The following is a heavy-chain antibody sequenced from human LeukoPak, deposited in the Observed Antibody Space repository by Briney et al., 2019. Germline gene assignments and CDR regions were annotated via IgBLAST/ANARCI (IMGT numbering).Heavy chain of an antibody. Sequence: SETLSLTCTVSGGSISSTSYYWGWIRQLPGKGLEWIGTVYYSGSTYYNPSLKSRVTISIDTSTNLFSLKLNSVTAADTAVYYCARVPYYYDRGYDYWGQGTLVTVSS. D-gene: IGHD3-10*02. CDR1: GGSISSTSYY. J-gene: IGHJ4*02. V-gene: IGHV4-39*07. CDR2: VYYSGST. CDR3: ARVPYYYDRGYDY.